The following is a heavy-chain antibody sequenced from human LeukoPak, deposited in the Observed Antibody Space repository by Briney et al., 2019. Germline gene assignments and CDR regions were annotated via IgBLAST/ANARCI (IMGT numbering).Heavy chain of an antibody. J-gene: IGHJ3*02. D-gene: IGHD1-26*01. Sequence: ASVKVSCKAFGYTFNTYGITWVRQAPGQGLEWMGWISGYNGKTKYAQKLQDRVTMTTDTSTTTTYMELRSLTSDDTAVYYCARGGRWELPRPYAFDIWGQGTMVTVSS. CDR2: ISGYNGKT. CDR1: GYTFNTYG. V-gene: IGHV1-18*01. CDR3: ARGGRWELPRPYAFDI.